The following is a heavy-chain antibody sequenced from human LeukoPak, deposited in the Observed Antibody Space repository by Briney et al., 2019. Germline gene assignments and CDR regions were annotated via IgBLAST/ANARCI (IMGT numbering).Heavy chain of an antibody. CDR1: GFTFSSYE. CDR2: ISSSGGTI. V-gene: IGHV3-48*03. CDR3: ARELYYYDSSGYSD. Sequence: GGSLRLSCAASGFTFSSYEMNWVRQAPGKGLEWVSYISSSGGTIYYADSVKGRFTISRDNAKNSLYLQMNSLRAEDTAVYYCARELYYYDSSGYSDWGQGTLVTVSS. J-gene: IGHJ4*02. D-gene: IGHD3-22*01.